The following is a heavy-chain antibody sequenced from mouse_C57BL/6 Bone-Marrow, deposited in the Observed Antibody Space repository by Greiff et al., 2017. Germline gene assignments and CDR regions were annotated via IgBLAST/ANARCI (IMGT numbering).Heavy chain of an antibody. CDR1: GYTFTSYG. J-gene: IGHJ3*01. Sequence: VQLKESGAELARPGASVKLSCKASGYTFTSYGISWVKQRTGQGLEWIGEIYPRSGNTYYNEKFKGKATLTADKSSSTAYMELRSLTSEDSAVYFCARFPIYYYGSAWFAYWGQGTLVTVSA. CDR3: ARFPIYYYGSAWFAY. CDR2: IYPRSGNT. D-gene: IGHD1-1*01. V-gene: IGHV1-81*01.